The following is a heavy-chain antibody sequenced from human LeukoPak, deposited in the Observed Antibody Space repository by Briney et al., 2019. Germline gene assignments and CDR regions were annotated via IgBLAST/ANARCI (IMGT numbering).Heavy chain of an antibody. Sequence: GGSLRLSCAASGFTVSSNYMSWARQAPGKGLEWVSVIYSGGSTYYADSVKGRFTISRDNSKNTLYLQMNSLRAEDTAVYYCARDLRYYYDSSGPEGSYGMDVWGQGTTVTVSS. CDR3: ARDLRYYYDSSGPEGSYGMDV. CDR2: IYSGGST. D-gene: IGHD3-22*01. V-gene: IGHV3-66*02. CDR1: GFTVSSNY. J-gene: IGHJ6*02.